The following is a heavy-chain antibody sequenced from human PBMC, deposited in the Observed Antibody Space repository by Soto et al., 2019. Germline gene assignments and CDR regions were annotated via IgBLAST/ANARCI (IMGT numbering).Heavy chain of an antibody. J-gene: IGHJ5*02. Sequence: EVPLLESGGGLVQPGGSLRLSCAMSGFSFRGFAMKWVRQAPGKGLEWVSVIGSGGDGDGLRYADFVKGRFTISRNNSKNTVNLQMNSLGAEDTAVYYCATYGQPLMDPWGKGTLVTVSS. V-gene: IGHV3-23*01. CDR1: GFSFRGFA. D-gene: IGHD4-17*01. CDR2: IGSGGDGDG. CDR3: ATYGQPLMDP.